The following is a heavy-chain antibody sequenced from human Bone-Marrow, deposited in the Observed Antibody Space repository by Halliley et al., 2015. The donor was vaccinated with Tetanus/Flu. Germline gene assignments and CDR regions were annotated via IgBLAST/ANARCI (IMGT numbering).Heavy chain of an antibody. J-gene: IGHJ4*02. D-gene: IGHD1-26*01. V-gene: IGHV4-4*02. CDR1: GASISSSNW. CDR2: IHHSGRT. Sequence: TLSLTCAVSGASISSSNWWCWVRQPPGKGLEWIGEIHHSGRTNYNPSLKGRATISLDKSKNQFSLRLNSVTAADTASYYCATSRGSYLDYWGPGTLVTASS. CDR3: ATSRGSYLDY.